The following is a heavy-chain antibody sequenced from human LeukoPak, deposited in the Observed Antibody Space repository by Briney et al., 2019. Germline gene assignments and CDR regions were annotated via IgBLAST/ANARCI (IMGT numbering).Heavy chain of an antibody. CDR1: GFTFSSDA. CDR2: ISGSGGST. Sequence: PGGSLRLSCAASGFTFSSDAMSWVRQAPGKGLELVSAISGSGGSTSYADSVKGRFTISRDNSKNTLYLQMNSLRAEDTAVYYCAKEETYYDFWSGYSETPYYYYMDVWGKGTTVTVSS. J-gene: IGHJ6*03. CDR3: AKEETYYDFWSGYSETPYYYYMDV. V-gene: IGHV3-23*01. D-gene: IGHD3-3*01.